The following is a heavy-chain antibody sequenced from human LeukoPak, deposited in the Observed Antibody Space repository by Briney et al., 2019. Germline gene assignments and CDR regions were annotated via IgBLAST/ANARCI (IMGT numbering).Heavy chain of an antibody. CDR1: GFSFSNAW. J-gene: IGHJ4*02. CDR2: IKIKTDGGTT. V-gene: IGHV3-15*01. Sequence: GGSLRLSCAASGFSFSNAWMSWVRQAPGKGLEWVGRIKIKTDGGTTDYAAPVKGRFTISRDDSKNTLYLQMNSLKTEDTAVYFCTTDYFDYWGQGTLVTVSP. CDR3: TTDYFDY.